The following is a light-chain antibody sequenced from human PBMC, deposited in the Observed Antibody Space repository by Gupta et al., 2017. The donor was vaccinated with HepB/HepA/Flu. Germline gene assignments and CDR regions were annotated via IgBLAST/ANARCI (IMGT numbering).Light chain of an antibody. CDR3: QVWDRTTDRVV. V-gene: IGLV3-21*03. J-gene: IGLJ2*01. CDR2: DDT. CDR1: DIGRKS. Sequence: SYVLTQPPSVSVAPGKTASITCGGDDIGRKSVHWYQQEPGQAPILVVYDDTARPSGIPERFSGSNSGNTATLTISRVEAGDEADYHCQVWDRTTDRVVFGGGTKLTVL.